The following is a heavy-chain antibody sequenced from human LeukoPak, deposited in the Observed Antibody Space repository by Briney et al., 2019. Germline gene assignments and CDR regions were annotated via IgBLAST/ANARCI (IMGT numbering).Heavy chain of an antibody. V-gene: IGHV3-23*01. CDR1: GFTFSSYA. D-gene: IGHD3-22*01. CDR2: ISGSGGST. Sequence: GGSLRLLCAASGFTFSSYAMSWVRQVPGEGLEWVSAISGSGGSTYYADSVKGRFTISRDNSKNTLYLQMNSLRAEDTAVYYCAKLPIYYYDSSGHAFFVYWGKGTLVTVSS. CDR3: AKLPIYYYDSSGHAFFVY. J-gene: IGHJ4*02.